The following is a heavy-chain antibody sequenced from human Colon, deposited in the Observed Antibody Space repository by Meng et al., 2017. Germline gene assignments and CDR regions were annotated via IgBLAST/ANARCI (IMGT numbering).Heavy chain of an antibody. CDR1: GGSISSSQW. Sequence: QVQLQESGPGLVEPSGTLTLTCDVPGGSISSSQWWSWVRQPPGKGLEWIGQIYLGGSPAYSPSLESRITMSVDKSNNQFSLRLRSVTAADTAVYYCARHGGWHFDYWGQGTLVTVSS. V-gene: IGHV4-4*02. J-gene: IGHJ4*02. CDR3: ARHGGWHFDY. CDR2: IYLGGSP. D-gene: IGHD6-19*01.